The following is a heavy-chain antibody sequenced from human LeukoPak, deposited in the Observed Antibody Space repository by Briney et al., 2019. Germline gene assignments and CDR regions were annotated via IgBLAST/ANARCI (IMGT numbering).Heavy chain of an antibody. CDR3: ARRGPLYSGSFALYHYYYMDV. J-gene: IGHJ6*03. D-gene: IGHD1-26*01. CDR1: GGSISSSSYY. CDR2: IYYSGST. Sequence: SETLSLTCTVSGGSISSSSYYWGWIRQPPGKGLEWIGSIYYSGSTYYNPSLKSRVTISVDTSKNQFSLKLSSVTAADTAVYYCARRGPLYSGSFALYHYYYMDVWGKGTTVTVSS. V-gene: IGHV4-39*07.